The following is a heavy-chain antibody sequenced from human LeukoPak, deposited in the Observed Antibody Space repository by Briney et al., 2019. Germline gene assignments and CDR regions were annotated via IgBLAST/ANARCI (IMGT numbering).Heavy chain of an antibody. D-gene: IGHD6-19*01. CDR3: ARDQGLSGWYGETTDY. J-gene: IGHJ4*02. CDR1: GYTFTSYY. Sequence: ASVKVSCKASGYTFTSYYMHWVRQAPGQGLEWMGIINPSGGSTSYAQKFQGRVTMTRDTSTSTVHMELSSLRSEDTAVYYCARDQGLSGWYGETTDYWGQGTLVTVSS. V-gene: IGHV1-46*01. CDR2: INPSGGST.